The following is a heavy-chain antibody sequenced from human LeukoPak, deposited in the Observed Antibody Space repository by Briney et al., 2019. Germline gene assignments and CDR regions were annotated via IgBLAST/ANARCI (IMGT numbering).Heavy chain of an antibody. CDR1: GGSFSGYY. Sequence: SETLSLTCAVNGGSFSGYYWNWIRQPPGKRLEWIGEINHTGNTNYNPSLKRRVSISVDTSQKQFSLRLNSVTAADTAVYYCARGRYLTTLGGAAAGFLDNWGQGILVTVSS. CDR3: ARGRYLTTLGGAAAGFLDN. J-gene: IGHJ4*02. CDR2: INHTGNT. D-gene: IGHD6-13*01. V-gene: IGHV4-34*01.